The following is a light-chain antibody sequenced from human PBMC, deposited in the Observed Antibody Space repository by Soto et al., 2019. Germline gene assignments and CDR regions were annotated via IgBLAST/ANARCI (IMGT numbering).Light chain of an antibody. CDR1: QSISGN. J-gene: IGKJ3*01. Sequence: EIVMTQSPATLPVSPGEGGTLCCRASQSISGNLAWYQQKPGQAPRLLIYGASTRATGVPARFSGTGSGTDFALTISRLETDDSAVYYCQQYGGSPFTFGPGTKVDI. V-gene: IGKV3-20*01. CDR3: QQYGGSPFT. CDR2: GAS.